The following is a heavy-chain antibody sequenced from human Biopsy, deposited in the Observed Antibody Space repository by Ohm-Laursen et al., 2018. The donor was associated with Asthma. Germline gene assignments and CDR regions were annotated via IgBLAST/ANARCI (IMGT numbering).Heavy chain of an antibody. D-gene: IGHD3-9*01. CDR1: GYTFINYA. V-gene: IGHV1-3*01. J-gene: IGHJ3*02. Sequence: SVKVSCKASGYTFINYAIHWVRQAPGQRLEWMGWINAGNGNTKYSEKFQGRVTITRDTSASTAYMDLSSLRSEDTAVYYCARTYYDFLTGQVHDAFAMWGQGTMVTVSS. CDR3: ARTYYDFLTGQVHDAFAM. CDR2: INAGNGNT.